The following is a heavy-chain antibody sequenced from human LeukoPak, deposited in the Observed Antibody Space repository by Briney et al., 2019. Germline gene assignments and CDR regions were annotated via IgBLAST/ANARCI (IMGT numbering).Heavy chain of an antibody. CDR1: GFTFSSYE. Sequence: GGSLRLSCAASGFTFSSYEMNWVRQAPGKGLEWVSYISGSGGTIHYEDSVKGRFTISRDNAKNSLYLQMNSLRAEDTAVYYCAELGITMIGGVWGKGTTVTISS. CDR3: AELGITMIGGV. V-gene: IGHV3-48*03. D-gene: IGHD3-10*02. CDR2: ISGSGGTI. J-gene: IGHJ6*04.